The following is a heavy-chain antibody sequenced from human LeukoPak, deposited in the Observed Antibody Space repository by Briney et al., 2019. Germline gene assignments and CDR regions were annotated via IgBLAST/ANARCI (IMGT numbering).Heavy chain of an antibody. D-gene: IGHD3-3*01. V-gene: IGHV1-18*01. CDR3: AREYYDFWSGYYTGPGYFDY. J-gene: IGHJ4*02. CDR1: GYTFTSYG. CDR2: ISAYNGNT. Sequence: ASVKVSCKASGYTFTSYGISWVRQAPGQGLEWMGWISAYNGNTNYAQKLQGRVIMTTDTSTSTAYMELRSLRSDDTAVYYCAREYYDFWSGYYTGPGYFDYWGQGTLVTVSS.